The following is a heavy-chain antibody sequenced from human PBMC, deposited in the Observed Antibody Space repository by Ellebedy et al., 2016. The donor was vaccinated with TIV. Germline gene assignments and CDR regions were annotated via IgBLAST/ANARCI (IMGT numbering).Heavy chain of an antibody. CDR3: ARKPMNPTDLYGNFDH. Sequence: GESLKISCAASGFTLSNYGMHWVRQAPGKGLEWVAVISYDGSNKYYADSVKGRFTVSRANSKNTLYLQMDSLRGDDTAVYYCARKPMNPTDLYGNFDHWGQGTLVTVSS. CDR1: GFTLSNYG. J-gene: IGHJ4*02. V-gene: IGHV3-30*03. CDR2: ISYDGSNK. D-gene: IGHD1-1*01.